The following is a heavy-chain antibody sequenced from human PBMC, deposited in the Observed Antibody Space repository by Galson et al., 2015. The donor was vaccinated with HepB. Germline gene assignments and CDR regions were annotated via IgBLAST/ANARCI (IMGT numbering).Heavy chain of an antibody. Sequence: SVKVSCKASGYTFTNYGISWVRQAPGQGLEWMGWVSAFKGDTNYPEKFQDRVTMTTDTSTSTAYMELRILTSDDTAVYYCARLLRHGGTKRDSYMDVWGKGTTVTVSS. V-gene: IGHV1-18*01. J-gene: IGHJ6*03. CDR2: VSAFKGDT. D-gene: IGHD4-23*01. CDR3: ARLLRHGGTKRDSYMDV. CDR1: GYTFTNYG.